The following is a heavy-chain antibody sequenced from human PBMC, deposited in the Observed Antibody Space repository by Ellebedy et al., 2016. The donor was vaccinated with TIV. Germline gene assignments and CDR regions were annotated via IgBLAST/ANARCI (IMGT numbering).Heavy chain of an antibody. D-gene: IGHD2-15*01. J-gene: IGHJ4*02. Sequence: GESLKISCAASGFTFSSYSMNWVRQAPGKGLEWVSSISSSSSYIYYADSVKGRFTISRDNAKNSLYLQMNSLRAEDTAVYYCASRGGPDYWGQGTLVTVSS. CDR3: ASRGGPDY. V-gene: IGHV3-21*01. CDR2: ISSSSSYI. CDR1: GFTFSSYS.